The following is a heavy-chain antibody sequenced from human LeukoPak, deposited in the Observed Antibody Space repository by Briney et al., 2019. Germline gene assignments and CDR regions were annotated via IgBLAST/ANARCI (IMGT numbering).Heavy chain of an antibody. V-gene: IGHV3-53*01. J-gene: IGHJ4*02. CDR1: GFTVSSNY. CDR3: ASITYYDFWS. CDR2: SYSGGST. D-gene: IGHD3-3*01. Sequence: GGSLRLSCAASGFTVSSNYMSWVRQAPGKGLEWVSVSYSGGSTYYADSVKGRFTISRDNSKNTLYLQMNSLRAEDTAVYYSASITYYDFWSWGQGTLVTVSS.